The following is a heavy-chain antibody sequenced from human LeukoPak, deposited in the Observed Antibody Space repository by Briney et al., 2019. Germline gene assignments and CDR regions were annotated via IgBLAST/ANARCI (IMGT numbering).Heavy chain of an antibody. J-gene: IGHJ4*02. Sequence: GGSLGLSCAASGFTFSTYWMSWVRQAPGKGLEWAANIKQDGSDKYYVDSVKGRFTISRDNAKNSLFLQMNSLRAEDTAVYYCARVRCSSNSCFPDYWGQGTLVTVSS. CDR1: GFTFSTYW. D-gene: IGHD2-2*01. CDR3: ARVRCSSNSCFPDY. CDR2: IKQDGSDK. V-gene: IGHV3-7*01.